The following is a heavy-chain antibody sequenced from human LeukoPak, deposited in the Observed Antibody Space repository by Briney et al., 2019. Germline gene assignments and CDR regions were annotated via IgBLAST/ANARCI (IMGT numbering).Heavy chain of an antibody. D-gene: IGHD5/OR15-5a*01. CDR2: IHYSGST. Sequence: SETMSLTCTVSSGSISSYYWSWIRQPPGKGLEWIGYIHYSGSTNYNPSLKSRVTISVDTSKNQFSLKLSSVTAADTAVYYCARVVSTVSWTFDYWGQGTLVTVSS. CDR3: ARVVSTVSWTFDY. J-gene: IGHJ4*02. CDR1: SGSISSYY. V-gene: IGHV4-59*01.